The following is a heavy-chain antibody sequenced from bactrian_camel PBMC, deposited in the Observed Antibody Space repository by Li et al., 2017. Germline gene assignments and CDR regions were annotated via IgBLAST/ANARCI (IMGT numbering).Heavy chain of an antibody. J-gene: IGHJ6*01. CDR1: GFTFAAYA. D-gene: IGHD6*01. CDR2: LNYGGSGA. CDR3: ATDSSLYWYDSFGH. Sequence: VQLVESGGGLVQPGGSVRLSCAASGFTFAAYAMGWIRQAPGKGPEWVSRLNYGGSGAWYASSVKGRFTISRDNAKNTVYLQMNSLKSEDTALYYCATDSSLYWYDSFGHWGQGTQVTVS. V-gene: IGHV3S36*01.